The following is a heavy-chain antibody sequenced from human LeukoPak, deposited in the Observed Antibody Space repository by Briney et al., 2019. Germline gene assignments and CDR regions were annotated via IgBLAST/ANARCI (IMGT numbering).Heavy chain of an antibody. V-gene: IGHV4-4*07. D-gene: IGHD2-8*01. CDR1: GGSIRSYY. CDR2: IFTSGTT. Sequence: SETLSLTCTVSGGSIRSYYWSWIRQPAGKGLEWIGRIFTSGTTDYNPSLKSRVTMSVDTSKNQFSLKLSSVTAADTAVYYCERSYGINDAFDIWGQGTMVTVSS. J-gene: IGHJ3*02. CDR3: ERSYGINDAFDI.